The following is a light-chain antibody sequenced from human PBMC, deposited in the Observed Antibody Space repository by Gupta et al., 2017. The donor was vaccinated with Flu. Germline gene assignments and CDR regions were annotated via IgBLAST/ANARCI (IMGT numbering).Light chain of an antibody. Sequence: RGTSVGLGIYDNRGSNNVNRYNHSAGTSPKLLMYNNMTSTSGDPDRFSGTKSETAAAMSISGLRAEDEADYYCSAGDYSRNCRVFGGGTKLTVL. V-gene: IGLV1-44*01. J-gene: IGLJ3*02. CDR3: SAGDYSRNCRV. CDR1: YDNRGSNN. CDR2: NNM.